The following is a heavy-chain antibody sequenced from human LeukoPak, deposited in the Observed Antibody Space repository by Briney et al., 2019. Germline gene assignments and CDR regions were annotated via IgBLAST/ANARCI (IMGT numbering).Heavy chain of an antibody. CDR3: ARGVDSPGRDGYNYGFWAFDI. D-gene: IGHD5-24*01. CDR1: GGTFSSYA. V-gene: IGHV1-69*05. CDR2: IIPIFGTA. Sequence: ASVKVSCKASGGTFSSYAISWVRQAPGQGLEWMGGIIPIFGTANYAQKFQGRVTITTDESTSTAYMELSSLRSEDTAAYYCARGVDSPGRDGYNYGFWAFDIWGQGTMVTVSS. J-gene: IGHJ3*02.